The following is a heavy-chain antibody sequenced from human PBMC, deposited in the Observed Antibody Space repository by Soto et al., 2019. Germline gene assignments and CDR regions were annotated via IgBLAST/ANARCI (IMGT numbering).Heavy chain of an antibody. Sequence: EVQLVQSGEEVKEPGEPLKISCKGSGYTFTSNWIGWVRQMPGKGLEWMGIINPGDSDTRYNPSFQGQVTISVDKSISPAYLQWNSLQASDTAMYYCARQPSSGYLGSWGQGTPVTVSP. CDR2: INPGDSDT. J-gene: IGHJ4*02. V-gene: IGHV5-51*01. CDR1: GYTFTSNW. CDR3: ARQPSSGYLGS. D-gene: IGHD3-22*01.